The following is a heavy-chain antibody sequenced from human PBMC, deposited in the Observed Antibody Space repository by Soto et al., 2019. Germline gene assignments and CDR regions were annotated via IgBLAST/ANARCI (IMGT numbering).Heavy chain of an antibody. J-gene: IGHJ6*02. V-gene: IGHV2-26*01. D-gene: IGHD1-26*01. CDR1: GFSLSNARMG. CDR2: IFSNDEK. Sequence: SGPTLVNPTDTLTLTCTVSGFSLSNARMGVSWIRQPPGKALEWLAHIFSNDEKSYSTSLKSRLTISKDTSKSQVVLTMTNMDPVDTATYYCARILYYKGALDVRGQGTTVTVSS. CDR3: ARILYYKGALDV.